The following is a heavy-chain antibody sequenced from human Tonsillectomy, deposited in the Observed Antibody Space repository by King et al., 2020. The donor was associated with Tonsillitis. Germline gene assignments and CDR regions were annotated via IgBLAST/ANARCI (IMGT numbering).Heavy chain of an antibody. D-gene: IGHD4-17*01. Sequence: EQQLVQSGAEVKKPGESLKISCKGSGYSFTSYWIGWVRQMPGKGLEWMGIIYPGDSDTRYSPSFQGQVTISADKSISTAYLQWSSLKASDTAMYYCARHAGKIRKPPGDGDYGAPPFTTSYYYYGMDVWGQGTTVTVSS. CDR2: IYPGDSDT. V-gene: IGHV5-51*01. J-gene: IGHJ6*02. CDR1: GYSFTSYW. CDR3: ARHAGKIRKPPGDGDYGAPPFTTSYYYYGMDV.